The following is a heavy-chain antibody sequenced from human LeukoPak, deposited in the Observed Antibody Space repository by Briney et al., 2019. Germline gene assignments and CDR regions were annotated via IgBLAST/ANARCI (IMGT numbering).Heavy chain of an antibody. D-gene: IGHD4-17*01. CDR3: ARTPTTYYYYYMDV. Sequence: GGSLRLSCAASGFTFSSYWMSWVRQAPGKGLEWVANIKQDGSEKYYVDSVKGRFTISRDNAKNSLYLQMNSLRAEDTAVYYCARTPTTYYYYYMDVWGKGTTVTASS. CDR2: IKQDGSEK. V-gene: IGHV3-7*01. CDR1: GFTFSSYW. J-gene: IGHJ6*03.